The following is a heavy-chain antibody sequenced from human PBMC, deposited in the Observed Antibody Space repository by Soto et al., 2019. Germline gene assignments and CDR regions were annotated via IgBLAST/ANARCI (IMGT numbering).Heavy chain of an antibody. CDR3: ARGRSNLRY. V-gene: IGHV4-61*01. J-gene: IGHJ4*02. Sequence: SETLSLTCTVSGGSIKSEHYHWTWIRQGPGKGLEWIGYIHHSGSTNYNPSLQSRVTISVDTSKNQFSLKLSSVTATDTAVYYCARGRSNLRYWGQGTLVTVSS. CDR2: IHHSGST. CDR1: GGSIKSEHYH.